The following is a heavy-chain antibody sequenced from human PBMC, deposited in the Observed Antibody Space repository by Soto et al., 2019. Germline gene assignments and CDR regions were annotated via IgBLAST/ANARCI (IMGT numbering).Heavy chain of an antibody. Sequence: QVQLVQSGAEVKKPGSSVKVSCKASGGTLRTYAISWVRQAPGQGLEWMGGIISIFDTVNYAQKFQGRVTITADKSTSTAYMELSSLRSEDTAVYYCARDNYGSGSYYSRLYYFDYWGQGTLVTVSS. CDR1: GGTLRTYA. J-gene: IGHJ4*02. V-gene: IGHV1-69*06. CDR2: IISIFDTV. CDR3: ARDNYGSGSYYSRLYYFDY. D-gene: IGHD3-10*01.